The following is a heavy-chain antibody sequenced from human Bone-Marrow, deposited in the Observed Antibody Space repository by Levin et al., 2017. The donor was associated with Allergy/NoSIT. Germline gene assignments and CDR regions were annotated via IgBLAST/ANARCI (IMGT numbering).Heavy chain of an antibody. V-gene: IGHV3-48*03. CDR2: ISGTGANL. D-gene: IGHD5-12*01. CDR3: ARLIRGYTASGGF. Sequence: GGSLRLSCAASGFTFSSYEMNWVRQAPGKGPEWIAYISGTGANLHYADSVKGRFIISRDNARNSLYLQMNSLRAEDTAVYSCARLIRGYTASGGFWGQGTLVIVSS. J-gene: IGHJ4*02. CDR1: GFTFSSYE.